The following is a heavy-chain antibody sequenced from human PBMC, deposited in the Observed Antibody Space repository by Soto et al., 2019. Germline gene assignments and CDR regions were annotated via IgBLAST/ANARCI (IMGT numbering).Heavy chain of an antibody. Sequence: QVQLVQSGAEVKKPGASVKVSCKASGYTFTSYGISWVRQAPGQGLEWMGWISAYNGNTNYAQKLQGRVTMTADTSTSTAYMELRSLRSDDTAVYYCARDLETLTTYSSSSGGYWGQGTLVTVSS. J-gene: IGHJ4*02. D-gene: IGHD6-6*01. CDR3: ARDLETLTTYSSSSGGY. V-gene: IGHV1-18*01. CDR2: ISAYNGNT. CDR1: GYTFTSYG.